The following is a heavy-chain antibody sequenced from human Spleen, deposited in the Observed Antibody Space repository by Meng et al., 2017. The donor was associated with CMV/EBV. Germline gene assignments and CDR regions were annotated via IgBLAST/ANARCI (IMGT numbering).Heavy chain of an antibody. Sequence: SLKISCVASGFPFDDYAMHWVRQVPGKGLEWVSGISWNSGNIGYADSVKGRFTISRDNAKNSLYLQMNTLRPEDTALYYCTRSGLGMDVWGQGTTVTVSS. D-gene: IGHD5-12*01. CDR3: TRSGLGMDV. CDR2: ISWNSGNI. J-gene: IGHJ6*02. CDR1: GFPFDDYA. V-gene: IGHV3-9*01.